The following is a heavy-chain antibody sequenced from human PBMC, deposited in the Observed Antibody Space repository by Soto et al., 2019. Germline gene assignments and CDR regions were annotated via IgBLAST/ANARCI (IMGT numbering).Heavy chain of an antibody. CDR1: GFTFSSYA. CDR2: TSGSGGST. Sequence: GSLRLSCAASGFTFSSYAMSWVRQAPGKGLEWVSATSGSGGSTYYADSVKGRFTISRDNSKNTLYLQMSSLRAEDTAVYYCAKDLENGMDVWGQGTTVTVSS. V-gene: IGHV3-23*01. D-gene: IGHD1-1*01. CDR3: AKDLENGMDV. J-gene: IGHJ6*02.